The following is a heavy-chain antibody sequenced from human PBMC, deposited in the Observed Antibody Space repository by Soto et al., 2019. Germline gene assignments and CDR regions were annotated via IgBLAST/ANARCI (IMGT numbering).Heavy chain of an antibody. J-gene: IGHJ4*02. Sequence: SETLSLTCTVSGCSISSYHWSWIRQPPGKGLEWIGYIYYSGSTNYNPSLKSRVTISVDTSKNQFSLKLSSVTAADTAVYYCARRVDYVWGSYRYSPYFDYWGQGTLVTVS. CDR3: ARRVDYVWGSYRYSPYFDY. V-gene: IGHV4-59*08. CDR2: IYYSGST. D-gene: IGHD3-16*02. CDR1: GCSISSYH.